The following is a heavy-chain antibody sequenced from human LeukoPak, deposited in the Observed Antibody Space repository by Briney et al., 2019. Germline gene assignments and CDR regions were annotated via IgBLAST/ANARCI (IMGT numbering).Heavy chain of an antibody. CDR3: ARARACYAEEPYDYNLDD. V-gene: IGHV3-74*01. J-gene: IGHJ6*03. Sequence: GGSLRLSCAASGFTFSCYCVHWLRQAPGKGLVWVLRINSDGSSTTYAVSVKGRLTISRDNVKNTLYLQMNRLRVEDTGVRYGARARACYAEEPYDYNLDDWGKGTTVTVSS. CDR1: GFTFSCYC. D-gene: IGHD1-14*01. CDR2: INSDGSST.